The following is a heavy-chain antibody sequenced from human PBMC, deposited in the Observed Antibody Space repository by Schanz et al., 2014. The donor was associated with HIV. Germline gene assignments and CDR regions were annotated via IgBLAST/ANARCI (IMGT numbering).Heavy chain of an antibody. CDR3: AKEEQQLGGVGGYHFDY. J-gene: IGHJ4*02. Sequence: QVQLVESGGGMVLPGTSLRLSCAASGFTFSSYGMHWVRQAPGKGLEWVAVISYDGSNKYYADSVKGRFTISRDISKNTLYLQMNSLRAEDTAVYYCAKEEQQLGGVGGYHFDYWGQGTLVTVSS. CDR2: ISYDGSNK. CDR1: GFTFSSYG. V-gene: IGHV3-30*18. D-gene: IGHD6-13*01.